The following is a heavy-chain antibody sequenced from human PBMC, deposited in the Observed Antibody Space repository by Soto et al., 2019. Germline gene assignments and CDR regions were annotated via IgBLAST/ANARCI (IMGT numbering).Heavy chain of an antibody. CDR3: TRGGPDAFCGGGRCYFDY. D-gene: IGHD2-15*01. CDR2: ITWNSNVI. J-gene: IGHJ4*02. Sequence: VQLQESGPGLVKPSQTLSLTCTVSGGSISSGGYYWTWIRQHPGKGLEWVSSITWNSNVIGYADSVKGRFTISRDNAKNSLYLQMNSLRPEDTAFYYCTRGGPDAFCGGGRCYFDYWGQGTLVTVSS. V-gene: IGHV3-9*01. CDR1: GGSISSGGYY.